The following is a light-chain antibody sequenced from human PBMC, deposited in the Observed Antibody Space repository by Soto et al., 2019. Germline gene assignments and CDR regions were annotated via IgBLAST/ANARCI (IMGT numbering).Light chain of an antibody. CDR1: QSLLHSNGYNY. Sequence: DIVMTQSPLSLPVTPGEPASISCRSSQSLLHSNGYNYLDWYLQKPGQSPQLLIYLGSNRASGVXDXYSGSGSGTDFTLKISRVEAEDVGVYYCMQALQTPWAFGQGTKVEIK. CDR2: LGS. J-gene: IGKJ1*01. CDR3: MQALQTPWA. V-gene: IGKV2-28*01.